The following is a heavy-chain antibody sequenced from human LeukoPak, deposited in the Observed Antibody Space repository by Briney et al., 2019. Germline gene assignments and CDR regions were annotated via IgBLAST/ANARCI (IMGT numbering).Heavy chain of an antibody. V-gene: IGHV3-23*01. CDR3: AKPYYREGYYYYGMDV. CDR2: ISGSGGST. D-gene: IGHD1-14*01. Sequence: PGGSLRLSCAVSGFIFSNYAMTWVRQAPGKGLEWVSAISGSGGSTYYADSVKGRFTISRDNSKNTLYLQMNSLRAEDTAVYYCAKPYYREGYYYYGMDVWGQGTTVTVSS. CDR1: GFIFSNYA. J-gene: IGHJ6*02.